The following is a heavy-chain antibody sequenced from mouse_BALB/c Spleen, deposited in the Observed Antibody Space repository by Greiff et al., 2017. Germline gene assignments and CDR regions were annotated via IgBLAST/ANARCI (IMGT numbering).Heavy chain of an antibody. J-gene: IGHJ2*01. CDR2: ISSGGST. V-gene: IGHV5-6-5*01. CDR3: ARARGNYPYYFDY. CDR1: GFTFSSYA. D-gene: IGHD2-1*01. Sequence: DVMLVESGGGLVKPGGSLKLSCAASGFTFSSYAMSWVRQTPEKRLEWVASISSGGSTYYPDSVKGRFTISRDNARNILYLQMSSLRSEDTAMYYCARARGNYPYYFDYWGQGTTLTVSS.